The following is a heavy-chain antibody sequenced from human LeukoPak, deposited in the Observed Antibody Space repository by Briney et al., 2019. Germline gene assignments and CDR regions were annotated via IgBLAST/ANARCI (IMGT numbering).Heavy chain of an antibody. CDR3: ARVRLQPRTLLDDAFDI. J-gene: IGHJ3*02. Sequence: GGSLRLSCAASGFTFSRYSTNWVRQAPGKGLEWVSSISTSSIYIYYADSLKGRFTISRDNAKNSLYLQMNSLGAEDTAVYYCARVRLQPRTLLDDAFDIWGQGTMVTVSS. D-gene: IGHD1-14*01. V-gene: IGHV3-21*01. CDR1: GFTFSRYS. CDR2: ISTSSIYI.